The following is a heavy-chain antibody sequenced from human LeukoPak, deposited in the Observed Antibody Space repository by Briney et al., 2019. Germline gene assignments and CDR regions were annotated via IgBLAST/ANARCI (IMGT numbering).Heavy chain of an antibody. CDR1: GDSITGFY. V-gene: IGHV4-59*08. CDR2: IHYSGST. J-gene: IGHJ2*01. D-gene: IGHD6-13*01. Sequence: SETLSLTCTVSGDSITGFYWNWIRQPPGKGLEWIGYIHYSGSTNYNPSLKSRVSISVDTSKTQFSLKLSSVTAADTAVYYCARHLYSSSPRYFDLWGRGTLVTVSS. CDR3: ARHLYSSSPRYFDL.